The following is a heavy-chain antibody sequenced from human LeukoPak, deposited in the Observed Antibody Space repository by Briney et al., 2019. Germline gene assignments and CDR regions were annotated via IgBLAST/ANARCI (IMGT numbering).Heavy chain of an antibody. CDR1: GGSISSYH. V-gene: IGHV4-59*12. Sequence: SETLSLTCTVSGGSISSYHWSWIRQPPGKGLEWIGNIYYSGSTNYNPSLKSRVTISLDTSKDQFSLKLSSVTAADTAVYYCASDFWSGTAEYFQHWGQGTLVTVSS. CDR3: ASDFWSGTAEYFQH. CDR2: IYYSGST. J-gene: IGHJ1*01. D-gene: IGHD3-3*01.